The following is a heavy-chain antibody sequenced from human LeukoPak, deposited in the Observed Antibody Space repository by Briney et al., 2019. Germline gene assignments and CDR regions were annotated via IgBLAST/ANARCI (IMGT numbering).Heavy chain of an antibody. CDR3: ARSARLMKGVVEVTALDD. J-gene: IGHJ4*02. V-gene: IGHV3-48*03. CDR2: LSSSGSAF. Sequence: GRSPRLSCEDSGFTFRSYEMNWVRQAPGKGLEWIAYLSSSGSAFSYADSVKGRFTIARDNAKNSVYLEMNSLRADDTAVYYCARSARLMKGVVEVTALDDWGQGTLVTVSS. CDR1: GFTFRSYE. D-gene: IGHD3-3*01.